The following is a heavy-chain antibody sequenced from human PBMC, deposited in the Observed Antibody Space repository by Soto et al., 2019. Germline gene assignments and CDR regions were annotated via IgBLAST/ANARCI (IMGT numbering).Heavy chain of an antibody. CDR3: ARTPDIYCSGGSCRPSGYFQH. D-gene: IGHD2-15*01. CDR1: GGSISSNNW. Sequence: SETLSLTCAVSGGSISSNNWWSWVRQPPGKGLEWIGEIYHSGSTNYNPSLKSRVTMSVDKSKNQFSLELRSVTAADTAVYYCARTPDIYCSGGSCRPSGYFQHWGQGTQVTVSS. V-gene: IGHV4-4*02. J-gene: IGHJ1*01. CDR2: IYHSGST.